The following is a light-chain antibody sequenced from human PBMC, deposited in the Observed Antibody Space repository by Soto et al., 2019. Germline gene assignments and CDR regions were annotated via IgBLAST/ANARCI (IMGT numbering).Light chain of an antibody. J-gene: IGLJ3*02. CDR1: SNDVDPYNY. V-gene: IGLV2-14*01. CDR2: EVS. Sequence: QSALTQPASVSGSPGQSITISCTGTSNDVDPYNYVSWYQQHPGKAPKLLIYEVSDRPSGVSNRFSGSKSGNTASLTISGLQAEDEADYYCTSYTSSSTVVFGGGTKLTVL. CDR3: TSYTSSSTVV.